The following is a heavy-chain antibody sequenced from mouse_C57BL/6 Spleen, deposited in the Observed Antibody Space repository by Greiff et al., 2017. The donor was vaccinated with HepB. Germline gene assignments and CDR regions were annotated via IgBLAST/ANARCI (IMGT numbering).Heavy chain of an antibody. CDR3: ARRSTMITNYFDY. V-gene: IGHV5-4*03. D-gene: IGHD2-4*01. Sequence: VQVVESGGGLVKPGGSLKLSCAASGFTFSSYAMSWVRQTPEKRLEWVATISDGGSYTYYPDNVKGRFTISRDNAKNNLYLQMSHLKSEDTAMYYCARRSTMITNYFDYWGQGTTLTVSS. J-gene: IGHJ2*01. CDR2: ISDGGSYT. CDR1: GFTFSSYA.